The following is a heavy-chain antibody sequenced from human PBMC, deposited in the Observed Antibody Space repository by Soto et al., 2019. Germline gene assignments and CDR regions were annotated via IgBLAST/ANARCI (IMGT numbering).Heavy chain of an antibody. CDR2: IYYIGST. CDR1: GGSISSGGYY. CDR3: ARERQDDYGDHYYFDY. Sequence: QVQLQESGPGLVKPLQTLSLTCTVSGGSISSGGYYWSWIRQHPGKGLEWIGYIYYIGSTYYNPSLKSRVTISVDTSKNQFSLKLSSVTAADTAVYYCARERQDDYGDHYYFDYWGQGTLVTVSS. V-gene: IGHV4-31*03. D-gene: IGHD4-17*01. J-gene: IGHJ4*02.